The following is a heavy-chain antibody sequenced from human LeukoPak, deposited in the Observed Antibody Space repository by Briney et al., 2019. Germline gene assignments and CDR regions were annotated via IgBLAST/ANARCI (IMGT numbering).Heavy chain of an antibody. CDR3: AKDGSGQWLDDTYFDY. J-gene: IGHJ4*02. Sequence: GGSLRLSCAASGFTFSSYAMSWVRQAPGQGPEWVSGISGHSDSTYHADSVKGRFTISRDNSKNTLYLQMNSLRAEDTAVYYCAKDGSGQWLDDTYFDYWGQGTLVTVSS. V-gene: IGHV3-23*01. CDR2: ISGHSDST. CDR1: GFTFSSYA. D-gene: IGHD6-19*01.